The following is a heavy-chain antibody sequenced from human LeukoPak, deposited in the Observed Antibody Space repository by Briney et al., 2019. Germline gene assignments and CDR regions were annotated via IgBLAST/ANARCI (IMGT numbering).Heavy chain of an antibody. V-gene: IGHV4-34*01. CDR2: INHSGST. D-gene: IGHD6-19*01. Sequence: SETLSLTCAVYGGPFSGYYWSWIRQPPGKGLEWIGEINHSGSTNYNPSLKSRVTISVDTSKNQFSLKLSSVTAADTAVYYCARLPDSSGWYRRGAFDIWGQGTMVTVSS. J-gene: IGHJ3*02. CDR3: ARLPDSSGWYRRGAFDI. CDR1: GGPFSGYY.